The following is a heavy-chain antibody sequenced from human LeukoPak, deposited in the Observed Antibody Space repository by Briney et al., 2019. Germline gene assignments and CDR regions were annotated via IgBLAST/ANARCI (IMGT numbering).Heavy chain of an antibody. J-gene: IGHJ4*02. CDR3: ARGSYYDSSGYRRIGDY. CDR1: GYTFNNYG. V-gene: IGHV1-18*01. Sequence: ASVKVSCKASGYTFNNYGISWVRQAPGQGLEWMGWISAYNGNTNYAQKLQGRVTMTTDTSTSTAYMELRSLRSDDTAVYYCARGSYYDSSGYRRIGDYWGQGTLVTVSS. CDR2: ISAYNGNT. D-gene: IGHD3-22*01.